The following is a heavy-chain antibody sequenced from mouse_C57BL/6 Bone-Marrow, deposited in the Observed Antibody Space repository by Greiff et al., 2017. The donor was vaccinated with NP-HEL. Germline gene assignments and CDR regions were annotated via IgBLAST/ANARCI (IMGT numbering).Heavy chain of an antibody. CDR2: IHPNSGST. V-gene: IGHV1-64*01. CDR1: GYTFTSYW. D-gene: IGHD1-1*01. Sequence: QVQLQQPGAELVKPGASVKLSCKASGYTFTSYWMHWVKQRPGQGLEWIGMIHPNSGSTNYNEKFKSKATLTVDKSSSTAYMQLSSLTSEDSAVYYCARRGSRTGGFAYWGQGTLVTVSA. CDR3: ARRGSRTGGFAY. J-gene: IGHJ3*01.